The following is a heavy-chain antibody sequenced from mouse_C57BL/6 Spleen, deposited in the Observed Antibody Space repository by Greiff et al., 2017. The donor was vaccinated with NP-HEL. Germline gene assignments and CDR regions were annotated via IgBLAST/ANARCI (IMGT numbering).Heavy chain of an antibody. J-gene: IGHJ3*01. CDR2: IHPNSGST. CDR1: GYTSTSYW. V-gene: IGHV1-64*01. CDR3: ARSDLLAWFAY. Sequence: QVQLQQPGAELVKPGASVKLSCKASGYTSTSYWMHWVKQRPGQGLEWIGMIHPNSGSTNYNEKFKSKATLTVDKSSSTAYMQLSSLTSEDSAVYYCARSDLLAWFAYWGQGTLVTVSA.